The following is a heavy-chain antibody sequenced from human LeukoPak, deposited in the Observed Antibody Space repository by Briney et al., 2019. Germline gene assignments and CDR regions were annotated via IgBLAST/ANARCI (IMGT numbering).Heavy chain of an antibody. CDR1: GYTFTGYY. J-gene: IGHJ4*02. CDR2: INTNSGGT. CDR3: ARALYCTNGVCYTGFDY. Sequence: SVKVSCKASGYTFTGYYMHWVRQAPGQGLEWMGWINTNSGGTNYAQKFQGRVTMTRDTSISTAYMELSRLRSDDTAVYYCARALYCTNGVCYTGFDYWGQGTLVTVSS. D-gene: IGHD2-8*01. V-gene: IGHV1-2*02.